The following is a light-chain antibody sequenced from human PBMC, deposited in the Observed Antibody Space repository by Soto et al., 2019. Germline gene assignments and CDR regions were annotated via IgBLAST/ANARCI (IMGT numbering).Light chain of an antibody. J-gene: IGLJ3*02. CDR1: SSDVGGYNY. V-gene: IGLV2-14*01. CDR3: SSFTSSNTWV. CDR2: EVS. Sequence: QSVLTQPASVSGSPGQSITISCTGTSSDVGGYNYVSWYQHHPGKAPKLVIYEVSNRPSGVSDRFSGSRSANTASLSISGLQAEDEADYYCSSFTSSNTWVFGGGTKVTVL.